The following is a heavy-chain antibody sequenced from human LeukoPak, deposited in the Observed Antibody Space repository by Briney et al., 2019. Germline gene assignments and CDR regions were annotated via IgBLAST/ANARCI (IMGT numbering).Heavy chain of an antibody. V-gene: IGHV1-69*04. CDR1: GGTFSSYA. CDR2: IIPILGIA. J-gene: IGHJ4*02. D-gene: IGHD4-17*01. CDR3: ARVAMGYDYGDYVGLYFDY. Sequence: GSSVKVSCKASGGTFSSYAISWVRQAPGQGLEWMGRIIPILGIANYAQKFQGRVTITADKSTSTAYMELSSLRSEDTAVYYCARVAMGYDYGDYVGLYFDYWGQGTLVTVSS.